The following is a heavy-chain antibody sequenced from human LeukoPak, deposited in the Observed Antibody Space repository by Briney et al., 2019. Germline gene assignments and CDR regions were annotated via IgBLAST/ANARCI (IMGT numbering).Heavy chain of an antibody. V-gene: IGHV3-30*04. J-gene: IGHJ4*02. Sequence: GGSLRLSCAASGFTFSSYAMLWVRQAPGKGLEWVAVISYDGSNKYYADSVKGRFTISRDNSKNTLYLQMNSLRAEDTAVYYCARGDHEYWGQGTLVTVSS. CDR3: ARGDHEY. CDR2: ISYDGSNK. CDR1: GFTFSSYA.